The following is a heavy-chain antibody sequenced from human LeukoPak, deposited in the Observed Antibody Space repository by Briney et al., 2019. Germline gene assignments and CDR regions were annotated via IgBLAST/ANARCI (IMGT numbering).Heavy chain of an antibody. CDR2: ISSSSSYI. D-gene: IGHD3-10*01. CDR3: ARDRLGSGSYFPLDV. J-gene: IGHJ6*02. V-gene: IGHV3-21*01. CDR1: GFTFGSYS. Sequence: PGGSLRLSCAASGFTFGSYSMNWVRQAPGKGLEWVSSISSSSSYIYYADSVKGRFTISRDNAKNSLYLQMNSLRAEDTAVYYCARDRLGSGSYFPLDVWGQGTTVTVSS.